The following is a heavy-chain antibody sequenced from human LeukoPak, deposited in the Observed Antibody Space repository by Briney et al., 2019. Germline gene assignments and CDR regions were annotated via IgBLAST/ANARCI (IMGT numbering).Heavy chain of an antibody. CDR3: ARGSRFGVVGRDAFDI. CDR1: GFNFSSYE. CDR2: ISSSGSSI. V-gene: IGHV3-48*03. D-gene: IGHD3-3*01. Sequence: GGALGLFWAASGFNFSSYEMNWGRQAPGEGLEWVSYISSSGSSIYYAAAVKGRFTISRENAKNSLHPQMNSLRAEDTAVYYCARGSRFGVVGRDAFDIWGQGTMVTVSS. J-gene: IGHJ3*02.